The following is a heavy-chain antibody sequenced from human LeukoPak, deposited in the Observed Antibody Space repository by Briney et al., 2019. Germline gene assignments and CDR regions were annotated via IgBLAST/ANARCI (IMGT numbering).Heavy chain of an antibody. CDR2: ISGSGGST. J-gene: IGHJ4*02. CDR1: GFTFSSYS. D-gene: IGHD1-26*01. CDR3: AKAARIVGATTSDY. V-gene: IGHV3-23*01. Sequence: GGSLRLSCAASGFTFSSYSMNWVCQAPGKGLEWVSAISGSGGSTYYADSVKGRFTISRDNSKNTLYLQMNSLRAEDTAVYYCAKAARIVGATTSDYWGQGTLVTVSS.